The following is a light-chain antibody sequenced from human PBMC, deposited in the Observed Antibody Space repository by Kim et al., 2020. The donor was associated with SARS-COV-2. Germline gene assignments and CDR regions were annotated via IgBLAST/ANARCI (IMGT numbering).Light chain of an antibody. CDR2: SDT. CDR3: QVWDSASDHPWV. CDR1: NIGSKS. V-gene: IGLV3-21*04. J-gene: IGLJ3*02. Sequence: PGKTAKITSGGNNIGSKSVHWYQQKPGQAPVLVIYSDTDRPSGIPERFSGSNSGNTATLTISRVEAEDEAGYYCQVWDSASDHPWVFGGGTQLTVL.